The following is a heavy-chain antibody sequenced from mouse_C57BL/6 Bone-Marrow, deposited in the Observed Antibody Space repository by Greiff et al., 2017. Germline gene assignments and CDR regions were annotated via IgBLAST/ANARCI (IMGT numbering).Heavy chain of an antibody. D-gene: IGHD1-1*01. CDR1: GYTFTDYE. Sequence: VKLVESGAELVRPGASVTLSCKASGYTFTDYEMHWVKQTPVHGLEWIGAIDPETGGTAYNQKFKGKAILTADKSSSTAYMELSSLTSEDSAVYYCTIMSTVAPGFAYWGQGTLVTVSA. V-gene: IGHV1-15*01. J-gene: IGHJ3*01. CDR2: IDPETGGT. CDR3: TIMSTVAPGFAY.